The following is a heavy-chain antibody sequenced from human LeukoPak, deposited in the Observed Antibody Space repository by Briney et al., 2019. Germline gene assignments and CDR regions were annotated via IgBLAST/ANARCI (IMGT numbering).Heavy chain of an antibody. D-gene: IGHD6-19*01. J-gene: IGHJ4*02. Sequence: PSETLSLTCAVYSGSFSGYYWSWIRQPPGKGLEWIGEINHSGSTNYNPSLKSRVTISVDTSKNQFSLKLSSVTAADTAVYYCARRILAVAPFDYWGQGTLVTVSS. CDR1: SGSFSGYY. V-gene: IGHV4-34*01. CDR2: INHSGST. CDR3: ARRILAVAPFDY.